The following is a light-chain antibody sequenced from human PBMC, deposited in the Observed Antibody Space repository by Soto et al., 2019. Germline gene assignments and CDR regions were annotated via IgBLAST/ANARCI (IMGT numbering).Light chain of an antibody. V-gene: IGKV1-17*01. Sequence: DIQMTQFPSSLSASVGDRVTITCQASQGIRNDLAWYQQKPGKAPKRLIYAASSLQSGVPSRFSGSGSGTEFTLAISSLQPEDFATFYCLQHSTYPLTFGQGTKVEIK. J-gene: IGKJ1*01. CDR1: QGIRND. CDR3: LQHSTYPLT. CDR2: AAS.